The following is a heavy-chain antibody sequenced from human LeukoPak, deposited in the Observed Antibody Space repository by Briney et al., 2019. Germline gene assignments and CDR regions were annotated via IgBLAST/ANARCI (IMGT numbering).Heavy chain of an antibody. D-gene: IGHD6-13*01. J-gene: IGHJ4*02. V-gene: IGHV4-61*02. CDR1: GGSISSGSYY. Sequence: SQTLSLTCTVSGGSISSGSYYWSWIRQPAGKGLEWIGRIYTGGSTNYNPSLKSRVTISVDTSKNQFSLKLSSVTAADTAVYYCARDEIAAPEDWGQGTPVTVSS. CDR2: IYTGGST. CDR3: ARDEIAAPED.